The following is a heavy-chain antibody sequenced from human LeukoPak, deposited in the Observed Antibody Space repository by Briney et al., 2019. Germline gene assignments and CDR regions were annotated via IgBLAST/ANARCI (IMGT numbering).Heavy chain of an antibody. J-gene: IGHJ4*02. Sequence: PGGSLRLSCAASGFTCSSCAMHWVRQAPGKGLEWVAVISYDGSNKYYADSVKGRFTISRDNSKNTLYLQMNSLRAEDTAVYYCARDSDRYFDWLFNYWGQGTLVTVSS. D-gene: IGHD3-9*01. CDR2: ISYDGSNK. CDR3: ARDSDRYFDWLFNY. CDR1: GFTCSSCA. V-gene: IGHV3-30*04.